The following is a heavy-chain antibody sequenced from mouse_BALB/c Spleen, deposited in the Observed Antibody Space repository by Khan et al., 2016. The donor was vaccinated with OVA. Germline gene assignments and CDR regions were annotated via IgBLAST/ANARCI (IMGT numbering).Heavy chain of an antibody. Sequence: EVMLVESGGDLVKPGGSLKLSCAASGFTFNSYVMSWVRQTPDKRLEWVAAISSGGSFTNYPDSVKGRFTLSRDNAKKTLYLQMSSLKSEAHAVFYCTRRRCTTAAAWFAYWGQGTLVTVSA. CDR3: TRRRCTTAAAWFAY. CDR2: ISSGGSFT. J-gene: IGHJ3*01. V-gene: IGHV5-6*02. D-gene: IGHD1-2*01. CDR1: GFTFNSYV.